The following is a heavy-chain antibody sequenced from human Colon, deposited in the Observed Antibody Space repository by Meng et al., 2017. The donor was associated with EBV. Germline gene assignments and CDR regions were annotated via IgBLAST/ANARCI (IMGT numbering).Heavy chain of an antibody. CDR3: ASSDCSGGTCYLDC. D-gene: IGHD2-15*01. CDR1: GGSFSDSY. V-gene: IGHV4-34*01. Sequence: QVQPTQLGEGLLKPSETLSLTCTVYGGSFSDSYWTWIRQPPGKGLEWIGEINHVGSTTYNPSLKSRVTISVDTSKNQFSLKLSSVTAADAAVYYCASSDCSGGTCYLDCWGQGTLVTVSS. CDR2: INHVGST. J-gene: IGHJ4*02.